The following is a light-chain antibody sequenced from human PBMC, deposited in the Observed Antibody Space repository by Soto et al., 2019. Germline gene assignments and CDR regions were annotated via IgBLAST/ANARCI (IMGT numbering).Light chain of an antibody. CDR3: QQYDHLSWT. CDR2: DAS. Sequence: DIQMTQSPSSLSASVGDRVTITCQASQDISNYLNWYQQKPGKAPKLLIYDASNLETGVPSRFSGSGSGTHFTFTISGLQSEDIATYYCQQYDHLSWTFGQGTKVDFK. CDR1: QDISNY. J-gene: IGKJ1*01. V-gene: IGKV1-33*01.